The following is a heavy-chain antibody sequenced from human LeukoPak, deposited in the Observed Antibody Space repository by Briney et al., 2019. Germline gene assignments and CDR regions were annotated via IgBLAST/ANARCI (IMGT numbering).Heavy chain of an antibody. J-gene: IGHJ4*02. V-gene: IGHV3-23*01. D-gene: IGHD6-13*01. Sequence: PGGSLRLSCAASGFTFSSYGMSWVRQAPGKGLEWVSAISGSGGSTYYADSVKGRFTISRDNSKNTLYLQMNSLRAEDTAVYYCAKDPNSSSWYAIGLFDYWGQGTLVTVSS. CDR3: AKDPNSSSWYAIGLFDY. CDR2: ISGSGGST. CDR1: GFTFSSYG.